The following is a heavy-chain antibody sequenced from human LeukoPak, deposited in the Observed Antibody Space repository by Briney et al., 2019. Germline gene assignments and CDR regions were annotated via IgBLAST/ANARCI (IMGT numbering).Heavy chain of an antibody. V-gene: IGHV4-61*02. J-gene: IGHJ4*02. CDR2: IYPLETT. Sequence: SETLSLTCTVSGDSVNSGAYYWSWLRQPAGKEPEWIGRIYPLETTNYNPSLKSRVAISVDTSKNQFSLKLSSLTAADTAVYYCARLKKERFGELFSRLTSTPRYYFDYWGQGTQVTVSS. CDR1: GDSVNSGAYY. CDR3: ARLKKERFGELFSRLTSTPRYYFDY. D-gene: IGHD3-10*01.